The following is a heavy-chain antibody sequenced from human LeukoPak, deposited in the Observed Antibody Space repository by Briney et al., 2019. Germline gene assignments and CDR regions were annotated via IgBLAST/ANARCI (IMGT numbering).Heavy chain of an antibody. CDR3: ARMYYYGSGSYINWFDP. D-gene: IGHD3-10*01. CDR1: GYTFTSYD. CDR2: MNPNSGNT. Sequence: ASVKVSCKASGYTFTSYDINWVRQATGQGLEWMGWMNPNSGNTGYAQKFQDRVTITRNTSISTAYMELSSLRSEDTAVYYCARMYYYGSGSYINWFDPWGQGTLVTVSS. J-gene: IGHJ5*02. V-gene: IGHV1-8*03.